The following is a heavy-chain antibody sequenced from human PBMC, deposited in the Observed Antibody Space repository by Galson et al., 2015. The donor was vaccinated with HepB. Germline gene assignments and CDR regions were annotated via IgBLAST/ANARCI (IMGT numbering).Heavy chain of an antibody. V-gene: IGHV5-51*01. CDR2: IYPDDPDT. Sequence: QSGAEVKKPGESLKISCEASGYSFTSYWIGWVRQMSGKGLEWMGFIYPDDPDTIYSPSFQGQVTISADKSISAAYLQWTSLKASDSAMYYCARQRDNSLDYWGQGILVTVSS. D-gene: IGHD2/OR15-2a*01. CDR1: GYSFTSYW. J-gene: IGHJ4*02. CDR3: ARQRDNSLDY.